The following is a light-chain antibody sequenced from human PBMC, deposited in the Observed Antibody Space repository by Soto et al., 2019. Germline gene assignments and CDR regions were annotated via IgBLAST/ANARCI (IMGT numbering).Light chain of an antibody. CDR2: GAS. Sequence: EIVWTQSPATLSLSPGERATLSCRASQSVSSNLAWYQQKPGQAPRLLIYGASSRATGIPDRFSGSGSGTDFTLTISRLEPEDFAVYYCQQYGSSPITFGQGTLLEI. CDR1: QSVSSN. CDR3: QQYGSSPIT. V-gene: IGKV3-20*01. J-gene: IGKJ5*01.